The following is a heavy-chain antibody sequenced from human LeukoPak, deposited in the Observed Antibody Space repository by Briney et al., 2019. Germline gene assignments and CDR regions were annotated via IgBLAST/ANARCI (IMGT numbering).Heavy chain of an antibody. CDR2: ISAYNGNT. CDR3: ARVIVVVPAAIASSDNWFDP. J-gene: IGHJ5*02. D-gene: IGHD2-2*02. Sequence: ASVKVSCKASGYTFTSYGISWVRQAPGQGLEWMGWISAYNGNTNYAQKLQGRVTMTTDTSTSTAYMELRSLRSDDTAVYYCARVIVVVPAAIASSDNWFDPWGQGTLVTVSS. V-gene: IGHV1-18*01. CDR1: GYTFTSYG.